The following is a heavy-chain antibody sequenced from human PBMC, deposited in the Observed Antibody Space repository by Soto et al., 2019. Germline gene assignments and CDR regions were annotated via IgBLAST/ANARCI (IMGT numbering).Heavy chain of an antibody. J-gene: IGHJ4*02. CDR2: INVGNGNT. V-gene: IGHV1-3*01. Sequence: ASVKVSCKASVYTFTSYAMHWVRQAPGQRLEWMGWINVGNGNTKYSQKFQGRVTITRDTSASTAYMELSSLRSEDTAVYYCASSSSSYLFGGYFEYWGQGTLVTVSS. CDR1: VYTFTSYA. D-gene: IGHD6-6*01. CDR3: ASSSSSYLFGGYFEY.